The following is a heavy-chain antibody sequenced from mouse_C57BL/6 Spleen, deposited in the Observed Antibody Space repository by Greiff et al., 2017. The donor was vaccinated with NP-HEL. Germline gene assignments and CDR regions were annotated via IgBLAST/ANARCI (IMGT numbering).Heavy chain of an antibody. CDR1: GFSFNTYA. D-gene: IGHD2-4*01. CDR3: VREDYDDRGPWFAY. J-gene: IGHJ3*01. Sequence: EVMLVESGGGLVQPKGSLKLSCAASGFSFNTYAMNWVRQAPGKGLEWVARIRSKSNNYAPYYADSVKDRFTISRDDSESMLYLQMNNLKTEDTAMYYCVREDYDDRGPWFAYWGQGTLVTVSA. CDR2: IRSKSNNYAP. V-gene: IGHV10-1*01.